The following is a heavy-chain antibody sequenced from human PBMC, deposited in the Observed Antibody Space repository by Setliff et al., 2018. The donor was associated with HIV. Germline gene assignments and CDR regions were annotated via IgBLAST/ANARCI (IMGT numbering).Heavy chain of an antibody. CDR3: ARGSLLGYFDWLFPD. CDR1: GYTFTGYY. Sequence: ASVKVSCKASGYTFTGYYMHWVRQAPGHGLEWMGWINPNSGGTNYAQKFQGRVTMTRDTSISTAYMELSRLRSDDTAVYYCARGSLLGYFDWLFPDWGQGTLVTVSS. D-gene: IGHD3-9*01. J-gene: IGHJ4*02. V-gene: IGHV1-2*02. CDR2: INPNSGGT.